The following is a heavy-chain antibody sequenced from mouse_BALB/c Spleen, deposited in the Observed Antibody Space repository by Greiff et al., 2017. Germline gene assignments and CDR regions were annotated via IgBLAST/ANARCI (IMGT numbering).Heavy chain of an antibody. J-gene: IGHJ4*01. CDR1: GFTFSSFG. CDR2: ISSGSSTI. CDR3: ARSQYGNYYYAMDY. V-gene: IGHV5-17*02. D-gene: IGHD2-10*02. Sequence: DVHLVESGGGLVQPGGSRKLSCAASGFTFSSFGMHWVRQAPEKGLEWVAYISSGSSTIYYADTVKGRFTISRDNPKNTLFLQMTSLRSEDTAMYYCARSQYGNYYYAMDYWGQGTSVTVSS.